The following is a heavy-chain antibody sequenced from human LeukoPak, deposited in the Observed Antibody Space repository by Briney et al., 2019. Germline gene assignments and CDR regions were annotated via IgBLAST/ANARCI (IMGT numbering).Heavy chain of an antibody. J-gene: IGHJ4*02. CDR2: IYYSGST. CDR1: GGSISSYY. D-gene: IGHD4-17*01. CDR3: ARDSPTPGYGDYILDY. V-gene: IGHV4-59*01. Sequence: SETLSLTCTVSGGSISSYYWSWIRQPPGKGLEWIGYIYYSGSTNYNPSLKSRVTISVDTSKNQFSLKLSSVTAADTAVYYCARDSPTPGYGDYILDYWGQGTLVTVSS.